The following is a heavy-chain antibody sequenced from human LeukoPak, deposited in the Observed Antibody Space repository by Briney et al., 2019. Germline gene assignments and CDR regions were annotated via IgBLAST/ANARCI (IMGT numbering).Heavy chain of an antibody. CDR3: ARGETTIFGVVIGP. Sequence: SETLSLTCTVSGGSISSYYWSWIRQPPGKGLEWIGYIYYSGSTNYNPSLKSRVTISVDTSKNQFSLKLSSVTAADTAVYYCARGETTIFGVVIGPWGQGTLVTVSS. CDR2: IYYSGST. J-gene: IGHJ5*02. CDR1: GGSISSYY. D-gene: IGHD3-3*01. V-gene: IGHV4-59*08.